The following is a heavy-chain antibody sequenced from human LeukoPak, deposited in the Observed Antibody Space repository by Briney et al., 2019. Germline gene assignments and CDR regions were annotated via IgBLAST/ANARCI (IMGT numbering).Heavy chain of an antibody. D-gene: IGHD6-19*01. Sequence: SETLSLTCTVSGGSISSYYWSWIRQPPGKGLEWIGYIYYSGSTNYNPSLKSRVTISVDTSKNQFSLKLSSVTAADTAVYYCARDLGYSSGREPFDPWGQGTLVTVSS. V-gene: IGHV4-59*01. CDR1: GGSISSYY. CDR3: ARDLGYSSGREPFDP. CDR2: IYYSGST. J-gene: IGHJ5*02.